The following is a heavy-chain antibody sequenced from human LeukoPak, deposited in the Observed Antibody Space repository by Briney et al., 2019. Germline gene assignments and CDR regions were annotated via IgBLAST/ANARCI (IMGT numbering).Heavy chain of an antibody. J-gene: IGHJ4*02. D-gene: IGHD5-24*01. CDR2: ISGTGVST. CDR3: AKSGYNRFDY. V-gene: IGHV3-23*01. Sequence: GGSLRLSCAASGFTFSTYAMTWVRQAPGKGLEWVSLISGTGVSTYYADSVKGRFTISRDNSKNTLYLQMNSLRADDTAVYYCAKSGYNRFDYWGQGTLVTVSS. CDR1: GFTFSTYA.